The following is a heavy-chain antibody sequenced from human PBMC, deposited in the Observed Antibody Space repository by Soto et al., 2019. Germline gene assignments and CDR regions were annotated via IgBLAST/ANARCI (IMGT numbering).Heavy chain of an antibody. CDR3: ASWPPDYYFDY. CDR2: IYSSGST. CDR1: GGSNSSGGYY. J-gene: IGHJ4*02. Sequence: SETLSLTCTVCGGSNSSGGYYWSWIRQHPGKGLEWIGYIYSSGSTYHNPALKSRVNISVDTSKNQFSLKLRSVTTADTAVYYCASWPPDYYFDYWGQGTLVTVSS. V-gene: IGHV4-31*03.